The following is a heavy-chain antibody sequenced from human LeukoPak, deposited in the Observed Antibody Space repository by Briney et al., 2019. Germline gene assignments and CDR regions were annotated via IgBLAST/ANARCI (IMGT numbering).Heavy chain of an antibody. CDR1: GFTFSRYI. D-gene: IGHD6-19*01. J-gene: IGHJ4*02. Sequence: GGSLRLSCAAAGFTFSRYIKHWVRQAPGKGLEGVSVISYDGGNKYYTDSVKGRFTISRDNSKTTLYLQMNSLRAEDTAVYYCARSGGGYSSGWFYWGQGTLVTASS. CDR2: ISYDGGNK. CDR3: ARSGGGYSSGWFY. V-gene: IGHV3-30*03.